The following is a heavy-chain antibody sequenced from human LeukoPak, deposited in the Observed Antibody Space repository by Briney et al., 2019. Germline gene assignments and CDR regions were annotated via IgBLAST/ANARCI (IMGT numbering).Heavy chain of an antibody. D-gene: IGHD7-27*01. V-gene: IGHV4-59*08. Sequence: SETLSLTCTVSGGSISSYYWSWIRQPPGKGLEWIGYIYYSGSTNYNPSLKSQVTISVDTSKNQFSLKLSSVTAADTAVYYCARHNKLGGFDYWGQGTLVTVSS. J-gene: IGHJ4*02. CDR2: IYYSGST. CDR3: ARHNKLGGFDY. CDR1: GGSISSYY.